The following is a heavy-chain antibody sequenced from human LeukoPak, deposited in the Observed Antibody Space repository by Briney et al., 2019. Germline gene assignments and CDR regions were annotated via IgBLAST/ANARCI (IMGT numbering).Heavy chain of an antibody. D-gene: IGHD3-3*01. CDR1: GGSISSYY. V-gene: IGHV4-59*01. CDR3: ARGRFLDAFDI. CDR2: IYYSGST. Sequence: SETLSLTCTVSGGSISSYYWSWIRQPPGKGLEWIGYIYYSGSTNYNPSLKSRVTISVDTSKNQFSLKLGSVTAADTAVYYCARGRFLDAFDIWGQGTMVTVSS. J-gene: IGHJ3*02.